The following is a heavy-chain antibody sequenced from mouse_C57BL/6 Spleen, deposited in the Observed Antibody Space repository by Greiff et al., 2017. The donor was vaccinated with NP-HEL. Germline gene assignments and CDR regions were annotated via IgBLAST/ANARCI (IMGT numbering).Heavy chain of an antibody. V-gene: IGHV14-1*01. CDR1: GFNIKDYY. J-gene: IGHJ2*01. CDR3: TRVSPYISAVVCDY. CDR2: IDPEDGDT. D-gene: IGHD1-1*01. Sequence: EVKLEESGAELVRPGASVKLSCTASGFNIKDYYMHWVKQRPEQGLEWIGRIDPEDGDTEYAPKFQGKATMTADTSSNTAYLQLSSLTSEDTAVYYCTRVSPYISAVVCDYGRQGTTLTVSS.